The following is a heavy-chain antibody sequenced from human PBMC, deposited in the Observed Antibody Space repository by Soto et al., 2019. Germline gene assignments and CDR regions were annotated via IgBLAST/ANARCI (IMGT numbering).Heavy chain of an antibody. CDR3: ARLGGFYQAFDS. CDR2: IYHSGST. CDR1: GGSISSGGYS. V-gene: IGHV4-30-2*01. Sequence: LSLTCAVSGGSISSGGYSWSWIRQPPGEGLEWIGYIYHSGSTYYNPSLKSRVTISVDTSKNQFSLKLTSVTAADTAVYYCARLGGFYQAFDSWGQGTLVTVSS. J-gene: IGHJ4*02. D-gene: IGHD5-12*01.